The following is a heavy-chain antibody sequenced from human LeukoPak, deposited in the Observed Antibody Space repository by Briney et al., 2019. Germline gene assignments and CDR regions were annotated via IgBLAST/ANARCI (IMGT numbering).Heavy chain of an antibody. CDR2: MNPNSGNT. CDR1: GYTFTSYD. D-gene: IGHD2-21*02. J-gene: IGHJ6*03. V-gene: IGHV1-8*01. CDR3: ARGVVTAIGGYYYYYYYMDV. Sequence: ASVKVSCKASGYTFTSYDINWVRQATGQGVEWMGWMNPNSGNTGYAQKFQGRVTMTRNTSISTAYMELSSLRSEDTAVYYCARGVVTAIGGYYYYYYYMDVWGKGTTVTVSS.